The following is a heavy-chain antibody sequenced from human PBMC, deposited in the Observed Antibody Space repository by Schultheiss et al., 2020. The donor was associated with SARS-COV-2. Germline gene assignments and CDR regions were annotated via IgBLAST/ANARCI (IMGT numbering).Heavy chain of an antibody. D-gene: IGHD4-17*01. V-gene: IGHV2-5*02. CDR2: IYWDDDK. J-gene: IGHJ4*02. Sequence: SGPTLVKPTQTLTLTCTFSGFSLSTSGVGVGWIRQPPGKALEWLALIYWDDDKRYSPSLKSRLTITKDTSKSQVVLTMTNMDPVDTATYYCARIRYGDYYFDYWGQGTLVTVSS. CDR3: ARIRYGDYYFDY. CDR1: GFSLSTSGVG.